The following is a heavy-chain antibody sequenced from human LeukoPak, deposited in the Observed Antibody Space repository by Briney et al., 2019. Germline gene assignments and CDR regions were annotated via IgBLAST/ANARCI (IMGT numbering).Heavy chain of an antibody. CDR2: IWYDGSNK. Sequence: GGSLRLSCAASGFTFSSYGMHWVRQAPGKGLEWVAVIWYDGSNKYYADSVKGRFTISRDNSKNTLYLQMNSLRAEDTAVYYCARDPSGYCSSTSCYDYSSRGHFDYWGQGTLATVSS. CDR1: GFTFSSYG. D-gene: IGHD2-2*01. CDR3: ARDPSGYCSSTSCYDYSSRGHFDY. V-gene: IGHV3-33*01. J-gene: IGHJ4*02.